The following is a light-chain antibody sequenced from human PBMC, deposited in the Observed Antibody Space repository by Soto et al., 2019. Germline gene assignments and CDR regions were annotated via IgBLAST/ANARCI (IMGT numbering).Light chain of an antibody. J-gene: IGLJ1*01. Sequence: QSVLTQPPSASGSPGQSVTISCTGTTSDVGAYNYVSWYQQHPGKAPKLMIYEVTKRPSGVPDRFSGSKSGNTASLTVSGPQAEDEADYFCSSYAGSNSFVFGSGTKVTVL. CDR1: TSDVGAYNY. V-gene: IGLV2-8*01. CDR2: EVT. CDR3: SSYAGSNSFV.